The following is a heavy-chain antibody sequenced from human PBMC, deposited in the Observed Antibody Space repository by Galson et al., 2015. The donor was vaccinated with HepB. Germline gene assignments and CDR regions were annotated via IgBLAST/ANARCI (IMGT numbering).Heavy chain of an antibody. D-gene: IGHD3-10*01. CDR1: GFTFISSA. Sequence: SLRLSCATSGFTFISSAISWVRQPPGTGLELLSGVSGNGELTYYADPVKGRFTSSRDNSKNTLYLQMDSLRTEDTVVYYCARDWSYVGFDYWGQGTLVTVSS. J-gene: IGHJ4*02. CDR3: ARDWSYVGFDY. V-gene: IGHV3-23*01. CDR2: VSGNGELT.